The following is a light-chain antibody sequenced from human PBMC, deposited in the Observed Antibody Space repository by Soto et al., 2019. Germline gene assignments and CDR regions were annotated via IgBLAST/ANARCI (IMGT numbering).Light chain of an antibody. V-gene: IGKV1-5*01. Sequence: DIQMTQSPSTLSATAGDRVTITCRASQSISSWLAWYQHKPGKAPKLLIYDASNLDSGVPSRFSGSGSGTDFTLTISSLQPEDFATYYCQQVNVYPSTFGGGTKVEIK. CDR3: QQVNVYPST. CDR2: DAS. J-gene: IGKJ4*01. CDR1: QSISSW.